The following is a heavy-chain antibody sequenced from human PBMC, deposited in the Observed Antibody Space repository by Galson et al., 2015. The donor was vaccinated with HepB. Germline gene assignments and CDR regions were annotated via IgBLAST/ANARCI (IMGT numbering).Heavy chain of an antibody. J-gene: IGHJ4*02. CDR2: IYYSGNT. CDR3: ARLRLPLRSRYFDY. V-gene: IGHV4-59*08. Sequence: SETLSLTCTVSGGSISSYYWSWIRQPPGKGLEWIGYIYYSGNTNYNPSLKSRVTISVDTSKNQFSLKLSSVTAADTAVYYCARLRLPLRSRYFDYWGQGTLVTVSS. D-gene: IGHD4-17*01. CDR1: GGSISSYY.